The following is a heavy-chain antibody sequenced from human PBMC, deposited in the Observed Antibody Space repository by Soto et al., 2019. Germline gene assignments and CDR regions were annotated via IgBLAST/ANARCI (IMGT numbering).Heavy chain of an antibody. CDR2: ISYDESIR. CDR3: AKGSRPAPYYYYAMDV. Sequence: PGGSLRLSCASSVFTFIAYGVHWVRQAAGKGLEWLAVISYDESIRYYAESVKGRFTISRDNSKDTLYLHMNSLRAEDTAVYYCAKGSRPAPYYYYAMDVWGQGTTVTVSS. J-gene: IGHJ6*02. CDR1: VFTFIAYG. V-gene: IGHV3-30*18.